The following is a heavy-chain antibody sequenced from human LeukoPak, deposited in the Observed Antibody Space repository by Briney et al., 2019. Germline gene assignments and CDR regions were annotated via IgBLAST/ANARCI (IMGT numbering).Heavy chain of an antibody. J-gene: IGHJ4*02. Sequence: GGALRLSCAASGFTLSSFTMHWVRHNPGKGGEWVAVISYDESQKLYADSVKGRFTISRDISKNTLYLEMDSLRYEDTAGYYCARAYDSSWHNFDYWGQGSLVTVSS. CDR3: ARAYDSSWHNFDY. V-gene: IGHV3-30-3*01. CDR1: GFTLSSFT. CDR2: ISYDESQK. D-gene: IGHD6-13*01.